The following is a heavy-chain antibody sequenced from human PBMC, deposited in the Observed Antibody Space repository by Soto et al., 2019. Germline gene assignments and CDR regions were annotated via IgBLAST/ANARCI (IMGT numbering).Heavy chain of an antibody. V-gene: IGHV4-31*03. CDR1: GGSISSVGYF. J-gene: IGHJ3*02. CDR2: ISYSGST. CDR3: ARANYYDSSAGDAFDI. Sequence: PSETLSLTCTVSGGSISSVGYFWTWIRQHPAKGLEWIGHISYSGSTYFIPSLRSRLSMSVDTSKNQFSLKLSSVTAADTAVYYCARANYYDSSAGDAFDIRGQGTMVTVSS. D-gene: IGHD3-22*01.